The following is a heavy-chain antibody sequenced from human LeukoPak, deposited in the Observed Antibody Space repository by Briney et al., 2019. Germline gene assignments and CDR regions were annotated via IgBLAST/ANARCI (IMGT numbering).Heavy chain of an antibody. Sequence: SETLSLTCAVYGGSFSGYYWSWIRQPPGKGLEWIGEINHSGSTNYNPSLKSRVTISVDTSKNQLSLKLSSVTAADTAVYYCAREAAGIGFFQHWGQGTLVTVSS. CDR1: GGSFSGYY. J-gene: IGHJ1*01. V-gene: IGHV4-34*01. D-gene: IGHD6-13*01. CDR2: INHSGST. CDR3: AREAAGIGFFQH.